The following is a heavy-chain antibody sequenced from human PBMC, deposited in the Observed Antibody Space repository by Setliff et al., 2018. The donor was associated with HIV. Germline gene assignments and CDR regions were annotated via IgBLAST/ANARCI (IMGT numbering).Heavy chain of an antibody. Sequence: GESLQISCVASGFTFSRCWMSWVRQAPGKGLEWVGNIKQDGSEKYYVDSVKGRFTISRDNAKNSLYLQMNSLRADDTAMYYCACPKEGYSGSGGAFQIWGQGTMVTVSS. CDR1: GFTFSRCW. V-gene: IGHV3-7*01. D-gene: IGHD3-10*01. CDR2: IKQDGSEK. J-gene: IGHJ3*02. CDR3: ACPKEGYSGSGGAFQI.